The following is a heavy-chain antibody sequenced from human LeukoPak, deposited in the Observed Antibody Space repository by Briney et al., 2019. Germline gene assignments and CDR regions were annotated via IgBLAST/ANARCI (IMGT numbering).Heavy chain of an antibody. Sequence: GASVKVSCKASGYTFSSYGISWVRQAPGQGPEWMGWISTYNGNTNYAQKLQGRVTMTTDTSTSTAYMDLRSLRSDDTAVYYCARVSGGWYSDYWGQGTLVTVSS. D-gene: IGHD6-19*01. CDR2: ISTYNGNT. V-gene: IGHV1-18*01. J-gene: IGHJ4*02. CDR1: GYTFSSYG. CDR3: ARVSGGWYSDY.